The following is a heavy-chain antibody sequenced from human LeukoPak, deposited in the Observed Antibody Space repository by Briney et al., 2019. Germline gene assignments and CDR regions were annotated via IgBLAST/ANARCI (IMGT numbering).Heavy chain of an antibody. D-gene: IGHD2-21*02. Sequence: TSETLSLTCTVSGASISSYYWSWIRQPPGKGLEWIGYIYYSGSTNYNPSLKSRVTFSVDTSKNQFSLKLISVTAADTAVYYCARVKGVVTATLDYWGQGTLVTVSS. J-gene: IGHJ4*02. V-gene: IGHV4-59*01. CDR1: GASISSYY. CDR2: IYYSGST. CDR3: ARVKGVVTATLDY.